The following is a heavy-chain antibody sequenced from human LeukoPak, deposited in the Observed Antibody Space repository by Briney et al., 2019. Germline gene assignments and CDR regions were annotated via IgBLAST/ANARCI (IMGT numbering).Heavy chain of an antibody. CDR3: ARCGGSEPYDAFDF. CDR1: GFTFSSYA. D-gene: IGHD2-15*01. V-gene: IGHV3-30-3*01. CDR2: ISYDGSNK. Sequence: PGRSLRLSCAASGFTFSSYATHWVRQAPGKGLEWVAAISYDGSNKHYADSVKGRFTISRDNSKNTLYLQTNSLTAEDTAVYYCARCGGSEPYDAFDFWGQGTMVTVSS. J-gene: IGHJ3*01.